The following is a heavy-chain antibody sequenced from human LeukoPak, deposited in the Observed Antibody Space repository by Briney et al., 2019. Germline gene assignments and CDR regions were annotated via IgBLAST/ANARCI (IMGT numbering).Heavy chain of an antibody. Sequence: SETLSLTCTVSGGSVSSGNYYWSWIRQPPGKGLEWIGYVSNSGSTIYNPSLKSRVTMSVDTSKNQFSLKLHSVAAADTAVYYCARGGRYGGKGAYWGQGTLVTVSS. V-gene: IGHV4-61*01. J-gene: IGHJ4*02. CDR3: ARGGRYGGKGAY. CDR1: GGSVSSGNYY. CDR2: VSNSGST. D-gene: IGHD4-23*01.